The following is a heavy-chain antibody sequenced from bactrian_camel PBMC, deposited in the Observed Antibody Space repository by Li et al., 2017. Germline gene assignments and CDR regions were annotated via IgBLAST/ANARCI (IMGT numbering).Heavy chain of an antibody. CDR1: PADKND. D-gene: IGHD8*01. Sequence: HVQLVESGETPVQAGGSLTLSCTAAPADKNDMAWYRQDSYECELISSFRDNGDTYYADSVKGRFTISQDTAKNTVYLQMNSLKPEDTAMYYCAVDFCALIETGDEYPYWGQGTQVTVS. V-gene: IGHV3S60*01. J-gene: IGHJ4*01. CDR2: FRDNGDT. CDR3: AVDFCALIETGDEYPY.